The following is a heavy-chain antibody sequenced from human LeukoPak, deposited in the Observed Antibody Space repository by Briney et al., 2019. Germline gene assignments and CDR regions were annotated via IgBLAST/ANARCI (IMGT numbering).Heavy chain of an antibody. D-gene: IGHD3-9*01. CDR1: GFTFSSYA. J-gene: IGHJ4*02. CDR2: ISGSGGST. Sequence: PGGSLRLSCAASGFTFSSYAMSWVRQAPGKGLEWVSAISGSGGSTYYADSVKGQFTISRDNSKNTLYLQMNSLRAEDTAVYYCAKDLTYDILTGYPDYWGQGTLVTVSS. CDR3: AKDLTYDILTGYPDY. V-gene: IGHV3-23*01.